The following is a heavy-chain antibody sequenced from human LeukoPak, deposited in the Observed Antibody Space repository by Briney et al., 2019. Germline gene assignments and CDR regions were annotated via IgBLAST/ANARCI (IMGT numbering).Heavy chain of an antibody. CDR1: GYTFTDYY. D-gene: IGHD2-2*01. Sequence: GASVKVSCKASGYTFTDYYMHWVRQAPGQGLEWMGWINPNSGGTNYAQKFQGRVTMTRDTSISTAYMELSRLRSDDTAFYYCARDWGYCSSTSCEPNYFDYWGRGTLVTVSS. J-gene: IGHJ4*02. V-gene: IGHV1-2*02. CDR2: INPNSGGT. CDR3: ARDWGYCSSTSCEPNYFDY.